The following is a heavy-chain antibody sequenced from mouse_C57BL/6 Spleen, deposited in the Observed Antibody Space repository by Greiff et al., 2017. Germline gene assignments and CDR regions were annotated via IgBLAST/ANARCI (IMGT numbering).Heavy chain of an antibody. D-gene: IGHD2-4*01. CDR3: ARQDDYDGDYYAMDY. J-gene: IGHJ4*01. CDR1: GFSLTSYG. V-gene: IGHV2-6-1*01. Sequence: VQLQESGPGLVAPSQSLSITCTVSGFSLTSYGVHWVRQPPGKGLEWLVVIWSDGSTTYNSALKSRLSISKDNSKSQVFLKMNSLQTDDTAMYYCARQDDYDGDYYAMDYWGQGTSVTVSS. CDR2: IWSDGST.